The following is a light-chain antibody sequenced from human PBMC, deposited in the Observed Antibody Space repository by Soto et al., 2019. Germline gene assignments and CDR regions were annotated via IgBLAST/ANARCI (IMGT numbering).Light chain of an antibody. CDR2: GAS. CDR3: QQYNNWPPYT. Sequence: EIVMTQSPATLSVSPGERATLGCRASQSISSNLAWHQQKPGQAPRLLIYGASTRATGISARFSGRGSGTEFTLTITNLQSEDFAVYYCQQYNNWPPYTFGQGTK. CDR1: QSISSN. J-gene: IGKJ2*01. V-gene: IGKV3-15*01.